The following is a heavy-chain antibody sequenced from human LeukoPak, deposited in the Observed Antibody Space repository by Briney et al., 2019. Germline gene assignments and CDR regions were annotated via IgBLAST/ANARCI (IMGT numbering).Heavy chain of an antibody. V-gene: IGHV3-30*02. CDR2: IRYDGSNK. Sequence: PGGSLRLSCAASGFTFSSYGMHWVRQAPGKGLEWVAFIRYDGSNKYYADSVKGRFTISRDNSKNTLYLQMNSLRAEDTAVYYCAKDLSGGSAGYYYYYYMDVWGKGTTVTISS. CDR1: GFTFSSYG. CDR3: AKDLSGGSAGYYYYYYMDV. D-gene: IGHD2-15*01. J-gene: IGHJ6*03.